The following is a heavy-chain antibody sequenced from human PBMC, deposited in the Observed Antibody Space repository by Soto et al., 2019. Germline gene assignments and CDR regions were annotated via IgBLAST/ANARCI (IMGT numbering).Heavy chain of an antibody. CDR1: GFTFSSYA. Sequence: GGSLRLSCAASGFTFSSYAMHWVRQAPGKGLEYVSAISSNGGSTYYANSVKGRFTISRDNSKNTLYLQMGSLRAEDMAVYYCAREDAANYYYMDVWGKGTTVTVSS. CDR2: ISSNGGST. CDR3: AREDAANYYYMDV. J-gene: IGHJ6*03. V-gene: IGHV3-64*01. D-gene: IGHD2-15*01.